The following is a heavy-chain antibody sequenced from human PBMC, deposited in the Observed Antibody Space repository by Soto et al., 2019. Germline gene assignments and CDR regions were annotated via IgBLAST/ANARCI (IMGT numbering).Heavy chain of an antibody. CDR3: ARELNYDSSGCVDY. CDR2: IWYDGSNK. V-gene: IGHV3-33*01. J-gene: IGHJ4*02. Sequence: QVQLVESVGGVVQPGRSLRLSCAASGFTFSSYGMHWVRQAPGKGLEWVAVIWYDGSNKYYADSVKGRFTISRDNSKNTLYLQMNSLRAEDTAVYYCARELNYDSSGCVDYWGQGTLVTVSS. D-gene: IGHD3-22*01. CDR1: GFTFSSYG.